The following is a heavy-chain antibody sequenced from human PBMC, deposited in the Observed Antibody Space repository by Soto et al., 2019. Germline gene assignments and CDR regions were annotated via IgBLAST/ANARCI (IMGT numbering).Heavy chain of an antibody. CDR1: GFTFSTYG. D-gene: IGHD5-12*01. J-gene: IGHJ6*02. CDR2: ISYDGNYI. Sequence: GGSLRLSCAVSGFTFSTYGMHWVRQAPGKGLEWVAVISYDGNYIYYADSVKGRFTISRDNSKYTLYLQMNSLRGEDTAVYYCARGSKAGDGYNSVDYYYYGMDVWGQGTTVTVSS. V-gene: IGHV3-30*03. CDR3: ARGSKAGDGYNSVDYYYYGMDV.